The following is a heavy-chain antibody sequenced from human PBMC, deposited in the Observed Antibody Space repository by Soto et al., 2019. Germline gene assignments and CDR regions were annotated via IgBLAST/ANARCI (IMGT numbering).Heavy chain of an antibody. D-gene: IGHD6-19*01. V-gene: IGHV3-48*02. CDR3: ARQTEGRGETDSSGWGGVDY. CDR2: ISSSSSTI. CDR1: GFTFSSYS. J-gene: IGHJ4*02. Sequence: EVQLVESGGGLVQPGGSLRLSCAASGFTFSSYSMNWVRQAPGKGLEWVSYISSSSSTIYYADSVKGRFTISRDNAKNAMYLQMNSLRDEDTAVYYCARQTEGRGETDSSGWGGVDYWGQGTLVTVSS.